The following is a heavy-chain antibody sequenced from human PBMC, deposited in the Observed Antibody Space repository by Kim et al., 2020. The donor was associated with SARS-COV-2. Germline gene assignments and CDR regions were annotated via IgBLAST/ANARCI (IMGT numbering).Heavy chain of an antibody. Sequence: DSVKCRFTISRDNAKNSLYLQMNSLRAEDTALYYCAKDIISSGRSGAFDIWGQGTMVTVSS. J-gene: IGHJ3*02. V-gene: IGHV3-9*01. CDR3: AKDIISSGRSGAFDI. D-gene: IGHD6-19*01.